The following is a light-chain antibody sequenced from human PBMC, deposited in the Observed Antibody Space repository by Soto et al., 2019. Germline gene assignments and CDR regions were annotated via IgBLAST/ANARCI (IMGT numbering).Light chain of an antibody. CDR1: QSVNHW. CDR2: DAS. V-gene: IGKV1-5*01. Sequence: DIQMTQSPSTLSASVGERVTISCRASQSVNHWLAWYQRKPGKAPKLLIHDASTLESGIPSRFSGSGSGTDFTLTISRLEPEDFAVYYCQQYNHWPPITFGQGTRLEI. J-gene: IGKJ5*01. CDR3: QQYNHWPPIT.